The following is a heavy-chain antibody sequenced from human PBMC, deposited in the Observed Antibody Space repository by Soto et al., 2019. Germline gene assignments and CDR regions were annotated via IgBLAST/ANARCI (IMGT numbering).Heavy chain of an antibody. D-gene: IGHD3-10*01. Sequence: EVQLVESGGGLVQPGGSLRLSCAASGFTFSGDWMHWVRQSPGKGLVWVSRIKGDGTITNYADSVKGRFTTSRDNAKNTVYLQLDSLTTADTAVYYCARGGLGNYYNDDWGQGTLVTVAS. CDR3: ARGGLGNYYNDD. J-gene: IGHJ4*02. CDR2: IKGDGTIT. CDR1: GFTFSGDW. V-gene: IGHV3-74*01.